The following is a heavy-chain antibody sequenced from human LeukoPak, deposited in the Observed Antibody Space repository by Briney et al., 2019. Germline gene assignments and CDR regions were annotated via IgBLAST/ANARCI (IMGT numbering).Heavy chain of an antibody. Sequence: GGSLRLSCAASGFTFSNYWMNWVRQAPGKGLEWVANIKQDGGEKSYVDSVKGRFTISRDNAKNSLYLQMNSLRAEDTAVYYCARDRRAMDYDFWSGYYIGRFDPWGQGTLVTVSS. CDR2: IKQDGGEK. CDR3: ARDRRAMDYDFWSGYYIGRFDP. CDR1: GFTFSNYW. D-gene: IGHD3-3*01. V-gene: IGHV3-7*01. J-gene: IGHJ5*02.